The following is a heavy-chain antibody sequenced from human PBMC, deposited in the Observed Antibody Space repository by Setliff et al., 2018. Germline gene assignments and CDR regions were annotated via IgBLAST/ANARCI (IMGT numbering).Heavy chain of an antibody. CDR1: GGSFSGYF. CDR2: IDHDGST. CDR3: AREQWLDPPGYYYMDV. V-gene: IGHV4-34*01. D-gene: IGHD6-19*01. J-gene: IGHJ6*03. Sequence: SETLSLTCAVYGGSFSGYFWTWIRQSPGKGLEWIGEIDHDGSTNYNPSLKSRVTMSIDTSKNQVSLKLNSVTAADMAVYYCAREQWLDPPGYYYMDVWAKGTTVTVSS.